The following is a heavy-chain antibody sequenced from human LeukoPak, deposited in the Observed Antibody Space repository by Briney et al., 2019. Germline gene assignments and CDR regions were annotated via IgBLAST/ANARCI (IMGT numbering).Heavy chain of an antibody. CDR2: IRYDGNNK. CDR3: VKDNPLDY. V-gene: IGHV3-30*02. Sequence: GGSLRLSCAASGFTFSSYWMSWVRQAPGKGLEWVASIRYDGNNKLYADSMKGRFTVSRDNSKNTLYLHINSLRAEDTAVYYCVKDNPLDYWGQGTLVIVSS. J-gene: IGHJ4*02. CDR1: GFTFSSYW. D-gene: IGHD1-14*01.